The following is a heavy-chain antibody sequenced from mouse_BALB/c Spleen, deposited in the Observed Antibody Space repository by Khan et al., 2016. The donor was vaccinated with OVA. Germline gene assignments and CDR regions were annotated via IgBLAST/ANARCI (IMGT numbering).Heavy chain of an antibody. D-gene: IGHD1-1*01. J-gene: IGHJ3*01. Sequence: VQLKESGPSLVKPSQTLSLTCSVTGDSITSGYWNWIRKFPGNKLEYMGYISYSGNSYYNPSLKSRISVTRDTSKSQYSLQLNSVTTEDTATYYCACELRGFAYWGQGTLVTVSA. CDR3: ACELRGFAY. CDR1: GDSITSGY. CDR2: ISYSGNS. V-gene: IGHV3-8*02.